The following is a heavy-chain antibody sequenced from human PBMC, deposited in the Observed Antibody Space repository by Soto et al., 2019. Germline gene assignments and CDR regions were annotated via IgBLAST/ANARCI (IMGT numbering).Heavy chain of an antibody. Sequence: GESLKISCKGSGYSFTSYWIGWVRQMPGKGLESMGIIYPGDSDTRYSPSFQGQVTISADKSISTAYLELRSLTSDDTAVYYCAKNGHPPYYYYGMDVWGQGTTVTVSS. CDR2: IYPGDSDT. CDR3: AKNGHPPYYYYGMDV. J-gene: IGHJ6*02. V-gene: IGHV5-51*01. CDR1: GYSFTSYW. D-gene: IGHD2-8*01.